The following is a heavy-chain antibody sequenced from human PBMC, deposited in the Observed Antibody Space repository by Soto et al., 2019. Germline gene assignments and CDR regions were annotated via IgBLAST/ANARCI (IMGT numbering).Heavy chain of an antibody. D-gene: IGHD3-22*01. CDR2: IIPIFGTA. CDR3: ARGVKTYYYDRSGYYPRFDY. J-gene: IGHJ4*02. V-gene: IGHV1-69*06. CDR1: GGTFSSYA. Sequence: QVQLVQSGAEVKKPGSSVKVSCKASGGTFSSYAISWVRQAPGQGLEWMGGIIPIFGTANYAQKFQGRVTMTADKSTSTAYMELSSLRSEDTAVYYCARGVKTYYYDRSGYYPRFDYWGQGTLVTVSS.